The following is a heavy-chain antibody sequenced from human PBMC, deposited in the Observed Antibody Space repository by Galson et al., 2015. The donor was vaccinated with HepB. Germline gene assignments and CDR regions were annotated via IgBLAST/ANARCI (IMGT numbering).Heavy chain of an antibody. J-gene: IGHJ3*02. Sequence: SLRLSCAASGFTFSSYAMHWVRQAPGKGLEWVAVISYDGSNKYYADSVKGRFTISRDNSKNTLYLQMNSLRAEDTAVYYCARDQVWFGGAFDIWGQGTMVTVSS. CDR2: ISYDGSNK. D-gene: IGHD3-10*01. CDR1: GFTFSSYA. CDR3: ARDQVWFGGAFDI. V-gene: IGHV3-30*04.